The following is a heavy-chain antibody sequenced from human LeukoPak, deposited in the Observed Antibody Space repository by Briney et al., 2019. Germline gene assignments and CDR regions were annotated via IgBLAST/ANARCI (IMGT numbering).Heavy chain of an antibody. J-gene: IGHJ3*02. V-gene: IGHV1-69*01. CDR2: IISIFGTA. D-gene: IGHD4/OR15-4a*01. Sequence: GASVKVSCKASGGTFSSYAISWVRQAPGQGLEWMGGIISIFGTANYAQKFQGRVTITADESTSTAYMELSSLRSEDTAVYYCARGTMVDPWGAFDIWGQGTMVTVSS. CDR1: GGTFSSYA. CDR3: ARGTMVDPWGAFDI.